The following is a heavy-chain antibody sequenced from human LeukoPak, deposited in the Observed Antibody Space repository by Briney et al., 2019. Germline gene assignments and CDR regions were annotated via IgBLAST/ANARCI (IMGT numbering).Heavy chain of an antibody. V-gene: IGHV3-23*01. CDR2: ISGGGGGT. J-gene: IGHJ6*03. CDR3: AKSRCSSTSCYGTSLFYYCYMDV. Sequence: GGSLRLSCAASGFTFSNYAMNWVRQAPGKGLEWVSSISGGGGGTYYADSVKGRFTISRDNSKNTLYLQMNSLRAEDTAVYHCAKSRCSSTSCYGTSLFYYCYMDVWGKGTTVTVSS. CDR1: GFTFSNYA. D-gene: IGHD2-2*01.